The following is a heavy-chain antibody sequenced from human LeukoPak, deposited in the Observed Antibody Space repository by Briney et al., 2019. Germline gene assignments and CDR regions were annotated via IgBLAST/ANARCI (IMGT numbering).Heavy chain of an antibody. D-gene: IGHD3-3*01. CDR1: GASFSDYY. J-gene: IGHJ5*02. Sequence: PSETLSLTCAVYGASFSDYYWSWIRQPPGKGLEWIGEINHSGSTNYNPSLKSRVTISVDTSKNQFSLKLSSVTAADTAVYYCARGRAYYDFWSGYYPRWFDPWGQGTLVTVSS. CDR2: INHSGST. V-gene: IGHV4-34*01. CDR3: ARGRAYYDFWSGYYPRWFDP.